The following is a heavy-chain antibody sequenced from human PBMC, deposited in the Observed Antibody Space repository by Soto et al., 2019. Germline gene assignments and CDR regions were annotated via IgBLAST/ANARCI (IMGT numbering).Heavy chain of an antibody. Sequence: ASVKVCCKASGYTFTSYAMHWVRQANGQRLEWMGWINAGNGNTKYSQKFQGRVTITRDTSASTAYMELSSLRSEDTAVYYCARLWSGSSWPEYFQHWGQGTLVTVSS. CDR3: ARLWSGSSWPEYFQH. J-gene: IGHJ1*01. CDR2: INAGNGNT. D-gene: IGHD6-13*01. V-gene: IGHV1-3*01. CDR1: GYTFTSYA.